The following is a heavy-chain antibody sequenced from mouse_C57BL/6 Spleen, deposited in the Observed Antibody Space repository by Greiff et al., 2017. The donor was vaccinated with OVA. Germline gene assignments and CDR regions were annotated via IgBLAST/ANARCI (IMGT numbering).Heavy chain of an antibody. D-gene: IGHD4-1*01. J-gene: IGHJ4*01. V-gene: IGHV2-2*01. CDR2: IWSGGNT. CDR3: ASSLGLYAMDY. Sequence: VQLVESGPGLVQPSQSLSITCTVSGFSLTSYGVHWVRQSPGKGLEWLGVIWSGGNTDYNASFISRLSISKDNSKSQVFFKMNSLQADDTAIYYCASSLGLYAMDYWGQGTSVTVSS. CDR1: GFSLTSYG.